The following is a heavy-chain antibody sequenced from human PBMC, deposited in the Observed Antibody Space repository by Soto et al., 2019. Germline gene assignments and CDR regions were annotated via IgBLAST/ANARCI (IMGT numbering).Heavy chain of an antibody. J-gene: IGHJ4*02. Sequence: QVQLVQSGAEVKKPGSSVKVSCKASGGTFSSYAISWVRQAPGQGLEWMGGIIPIFGTANYAEKFQGRVTXXXXXSXXXXYMELSSLRSEDTAVYYCARQYDYDSSGYFLYYWGQGTLVTVSS. CDR3: ARQYDYDSSGYFLYY. D-gene: IGHD3-22*01. CDR1: GGTFSSYA. V-gene: IGHV1-69*01. CDR2: IIPIFGTA.